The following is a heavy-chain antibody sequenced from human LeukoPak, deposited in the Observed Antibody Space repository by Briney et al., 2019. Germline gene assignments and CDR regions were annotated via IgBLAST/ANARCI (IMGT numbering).Heavy chain of an antibody. CDR2: ISYSGST. CDR1: GGSVRSDSNY. V-gene: IGHV4-61*01. Sequence: SETLSLTCTVSGGSVRSDSNYWSWIRQPPGKGLEWIGYISYSGSTDYNPSLKSRVTMSVDTSKNQFSLRLNSMTAADTAVYYCARDLGFWSGPDYWGHGTLVTVSS. CDR3: ARDLGFWSGPDY. D-gene: IGHD3-3*01. J-gene: IGHJ4*01.